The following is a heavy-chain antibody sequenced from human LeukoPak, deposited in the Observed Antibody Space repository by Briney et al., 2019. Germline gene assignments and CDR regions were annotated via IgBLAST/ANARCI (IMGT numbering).Heavy chain of an antibody. CDR3: ARITGTFDY. D-gene: IGHD1-20*01. V-gene: IGHV3-7*01. CDR1: GFTFNSYR. CDR2: IEPDGSKT. J-gene: IGHJ4*02. Sequence: GGSLRLSCVASGFTFNSYRMSWVRQAPGKGLEWVANIEPDGSKTYYVDSVRGRFTISRDNAKNLLYLQMNSLRAEDTAVYYCARITGTFDYWGQGTLVTVSS.